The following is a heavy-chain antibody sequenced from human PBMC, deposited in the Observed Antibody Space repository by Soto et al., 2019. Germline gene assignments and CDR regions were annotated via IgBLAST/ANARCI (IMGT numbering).Heavy chain of an antibody. V-gene: IGHV3-30-3*01. D-gene: IGHD1-1*01. J-gene: IGHJ2*01. Sequence: QVQLVESGGGVVQPGRSLRLSCAASGFTFSSYAMHWVRQAPGKGLEWVAVISYDGSNKYYADSVKGRFTISRDNSKNTLYLQMNSLRAEDTAVYYCARDSRWDGYNSPWYFDLWGRGTLVTVSS. CDR1: GFTFSSYA. CDR2: ISYDGSNK. CDR3: ARDSRWDGYNSPWYFDL.